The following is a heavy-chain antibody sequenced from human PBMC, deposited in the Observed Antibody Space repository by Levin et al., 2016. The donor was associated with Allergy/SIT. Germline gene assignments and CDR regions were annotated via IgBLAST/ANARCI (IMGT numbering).Heavy chain of an antibody. D-gene: IGHD1-26*01. Sequence: RQAPGKGLEWIGYIYYSGSTNYNPSLKSRVTISVDTSKNQFSLKLSSVTAADTAVYYCARDGVGATRGRYYGMDVWGQGTTVTVSS. CDR3: ARDGVGATRGRYYGMDV. J-gene: IGHJ6*02. CDR2: IYYSGST. V-gene: IGHV4-59*12.